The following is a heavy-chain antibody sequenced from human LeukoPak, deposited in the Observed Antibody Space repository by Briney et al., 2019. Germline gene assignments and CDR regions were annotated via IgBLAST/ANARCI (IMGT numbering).Heavy chain of an antibody. CDR1: GYTFTGYY. V-gene: IGHV1-2*06. CDR3: ARDSGGNSLFDY. CDR2: INPNSGGT. J-gene: IGHJ4*02. D-gene: IGHD4-23*01. Sequence: ASVKVSCKXSGYTFTGYYMHWVRQAPGQGLEWMGRINPNSGGTNYAQKFQGRVTMTRDTSISTAYMELSRLRSDDTAVYYCARDSGGNSLFDYWGQGTLVTVSS.